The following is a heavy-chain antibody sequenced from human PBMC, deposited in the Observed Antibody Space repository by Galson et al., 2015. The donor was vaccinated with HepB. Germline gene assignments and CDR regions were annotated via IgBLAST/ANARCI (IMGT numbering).Heavy chain of an antibody. CDR2: IKSKTDGGTT. Sequence: SLRLSCAASGFAFNNAWMNWVRQAPGKGLEWVGRIKSKTDGGTTEYAAPVKGRFTISRDDSSNTLYLQMHSLKTDDTAVYYCTTDVYFSSYWSWLDPWGQGTLVTVSS. D-gene: IGHD2-2*01. CDR3: TTDVYFSSYWSWLDP. V-gene: IGHV3-15*01. J-gene: IGHJ5*02. CDR1: GFAFNNAW.